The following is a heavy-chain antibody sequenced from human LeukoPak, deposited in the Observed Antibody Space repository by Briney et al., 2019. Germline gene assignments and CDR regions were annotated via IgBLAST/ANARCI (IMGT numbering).Heavy chain of an antibody. D-gene: IGHD5-24*01. Sequence: VASVKVSCKASGYTFTGYYMHWVRQAPGQGLEWMGWINPNSGGTNYAQKFQGRVTMTRDTSISTAYMELSRLRSDDTAVYYCARWVVEMANMYNWFDPWGQGTLVTVSS. J-gene: IGHJ5*02. CDR1: GYTFTGYY. V-gene: IGHV1-2*02. CDR3: ARWVVEMANMYNWFDP. CDR2: INPNSGGT.